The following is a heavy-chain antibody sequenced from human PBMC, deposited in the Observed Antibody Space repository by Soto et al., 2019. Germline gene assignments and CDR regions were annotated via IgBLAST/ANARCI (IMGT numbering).Heavy chain of an antibody. D-gene: IGHD1-26*01. J-gene: IGHJ6*02. V-gene: IGHV3-74*01. CDR2: IDNAGSSV. Sequence: EVQLVDSGGGLVQPGGSLRLSCAASGFTFSSYWMHWVRQAPGKGLVWDSRIDNAGSSVRYADSVKGRFTISRDNAKNTLYLQMNSLRAEDTDVYYCTRVGGSVSGMDVWGQGTTVTVSS. CDR1: GFTFSSYW. CDR3: TRVGGSVSGMDV.